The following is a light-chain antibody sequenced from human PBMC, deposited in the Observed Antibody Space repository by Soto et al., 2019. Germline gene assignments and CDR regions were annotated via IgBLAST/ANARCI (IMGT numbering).Light chain of an antibody. J-gene: IGLJ2*01. CDR1: SGSIANYY. Sequence: NFMLTHPHSVSASPGKTVTISCTRSSGSIANYYVQWYQQRPGSAPTTVIYEDHQRPSGVPDRFSNSIDSSSNSASLSISGLKTEDEADCYWQSYDTNSHVVFGGGSKVTVL. V-gene: IGLV6-57*03. CDR2: EDH. CDR3: QSYDTNSHVV.